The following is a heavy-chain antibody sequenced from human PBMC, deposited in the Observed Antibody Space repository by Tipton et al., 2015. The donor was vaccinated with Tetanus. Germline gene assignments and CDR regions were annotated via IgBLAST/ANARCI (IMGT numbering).Heavy chain of an antibody. Sequence: TLSLTCTVSGGSMNSYYWSWIRQPPGKGLEWIGYIYYTESTNYNPSLKSGVTISLDTSKNQFSLKLTSVSAADAAVYYCARLTGHSMDVVDYYYFGMDVWGQGTKVTVSS. J-gene: IGHJ6*02. CDR3: ARLTGHSMDVVDYYYFGMDV. D-gene: IGHD2-21*01. CDR2: IYYTEST. V-gene: IGHV4-59*01. CDR1: GGSMNSYY.